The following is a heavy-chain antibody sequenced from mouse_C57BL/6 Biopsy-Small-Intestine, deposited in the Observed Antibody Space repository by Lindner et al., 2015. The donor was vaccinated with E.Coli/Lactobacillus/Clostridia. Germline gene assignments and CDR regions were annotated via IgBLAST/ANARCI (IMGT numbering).Heavy chain of an antibody. J-gene: IGHJ1*01. CDR2: IIPSFETA. CDR1: GGTFSTYE. V-gene: IGHV1S18*01. CDR3: ARDPTGGHYGMDV. D-gene: IGHD1-1*01. Sequence: SVKVSCKASGGTFSTYEITWVRQALGQGLEWMGGIIPSFETANYAQNFQERVTITADESTRTVYMELRSLRSDDTAVYYCARDPTGGHYGMDVWGQGTTVTVSS.